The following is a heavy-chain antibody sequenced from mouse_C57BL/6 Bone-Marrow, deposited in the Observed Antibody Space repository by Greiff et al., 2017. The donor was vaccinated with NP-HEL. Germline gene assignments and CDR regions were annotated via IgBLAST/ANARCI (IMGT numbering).Heavy chain of an antibody. CDR3: AACRDSSYLYAMDY. CDR1: GYSFTGYF. D-gene: IGHD1-1*01. V-gene: IGHV1-20*01. J-gene: IGHJ4*01. CDR2: INPYNGDT. Sequence: VQLKQSGPELVKPGDSVKISCKASGYSFTGYFMNWVMQSHGKSLEWIGRINPYNGDTFYNQKFKGKATLTVDKSSSTAHMELRSLTSEDSAVDYCAACRDSSYLYAMDYWGQGTSVTVSS.